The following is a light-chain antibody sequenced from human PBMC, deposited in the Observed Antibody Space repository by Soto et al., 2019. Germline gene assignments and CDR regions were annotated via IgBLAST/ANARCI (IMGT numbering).Light chain of an antibody. CDR3: QQYQSYWT. Sequence: DIPMTQSPPTLSASVGDRVTVTCRASQSIGPWLAWYQQKPGQAPKLLIYKASSLESGVASRFSGTGSGTEFTLSISSLQPEDFATYYCQQYQSYWTFGQGTRVEIK. CDR2: KAS. V-gene: IGKV1-5*03. CDR1: QSIGPW. J-gene: IGKJ1*01.